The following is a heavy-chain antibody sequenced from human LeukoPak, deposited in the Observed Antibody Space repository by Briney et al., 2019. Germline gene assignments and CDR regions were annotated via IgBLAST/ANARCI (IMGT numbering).Heavy chain of an antibody. V-gene: IGHV3-43*01. D-gene: IGHD5-12*01. Sequence: GGSLRLSCAASGFTFHNYSMHWVRQPPGEGLEWVSLFSWDGGITNYADSVRGRFTLSRDNSKNSLSLEMNSLRTEDVALYYCAKVSNTGGYSFGSWGQGTLVTVTS. J-gene: IGHJ4*02. CDR1: GFTFHNYS. CDR3: AKVSNTGGYSFGS. CDR2: FSWDGGIT.